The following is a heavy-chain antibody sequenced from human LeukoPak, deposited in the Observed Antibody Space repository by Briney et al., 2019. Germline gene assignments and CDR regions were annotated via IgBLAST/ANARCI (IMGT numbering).Heavy chain of an antibody. V-gene: IGHV4-59*08. D-gene: IGHD1/OR15-1a*01. CDR3: ARSISGTRSKFDC. CDR1: GGSISSYY. CDR2: IYYGGRT. Sequence: PSETLSLTCTVSGGSISSYYWSWIRQPPGKGLEWIGYIYYGGRTNSNPSLKSRATMSIDTAKNHFSLNLTSVTAADTAVYYCARSISGTRSKFDCWGQGTLVTVSS. J-gene: IGHJ5*01.